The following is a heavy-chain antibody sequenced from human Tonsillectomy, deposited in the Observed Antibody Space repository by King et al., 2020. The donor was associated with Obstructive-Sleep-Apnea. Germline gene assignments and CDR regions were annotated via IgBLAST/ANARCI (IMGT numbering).Heavy chain of an antibody. J-gene: IGHJ4*02. Sequence: EVQLVESGGGLVQPGGSLRLSCAASGFTFSIYGMSWVRQAPGNGLEWVSGISYSGGSTYYADSVKGRFTISRDNSKNTLYLQMNSLRAEDTAAYYCAKGDSSGYYFFDYWGQGTLVTVSS. V-gene: IGHV3-23*04. CDR2: ISYSGGST. CDR1: GFTFSIYG. CDR3: AKGDSSGYYFFDY. D-gene: IGHD3-22*01.